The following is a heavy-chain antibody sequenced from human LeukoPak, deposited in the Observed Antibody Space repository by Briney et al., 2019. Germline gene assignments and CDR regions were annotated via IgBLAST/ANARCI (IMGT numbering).Heavy chain of an antibody. Sequence: QPGGSLRLSCAASGFTFSSYWMSWVRQAPGKGLEWVANIKQDGSEKYYVDSVKGRFTISRDNAKNSLSLQMNNLRVEDTAVYYCARAGSHWHYVYWGQGTVVTVSS. J-gene: IGHJ4*02. V-gene: IGHV3-7*01. CDR3: ARAGSHWHYVY. CDR2: IKQDGSEK. CDR1: GFTFSSYW. D-gene: IGHD3-10*01.